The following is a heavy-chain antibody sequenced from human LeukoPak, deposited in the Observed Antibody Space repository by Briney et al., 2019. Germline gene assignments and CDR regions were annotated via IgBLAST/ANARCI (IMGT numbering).Heavy chain of an antibody. V-gene: IGHV4-39*01. D-gene: IGHD3-22*01. CDR1: GGSIRSSTYY. CDR2: IHHSGDT. Sequence: SETLSLTCTVSGGSIRSSTYYWAWIRQPPGKGLEWTGTIHHSGDTYYNPSLKSRVTISVDTSKNQFSLNLSSVTAADTAVYYCARLGGYYDPPDYWGQGTLVTVSS. CDR3: ARLGGYYDPPDY. J-gene: IGHJ4*02.